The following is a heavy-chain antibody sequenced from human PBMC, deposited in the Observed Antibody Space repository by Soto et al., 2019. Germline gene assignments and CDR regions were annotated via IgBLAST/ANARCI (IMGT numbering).Heavy chain of an antibody. CDR1: GFSLSTSGMC. CDR3: ARANDCITMVRGRDYYMDV. Sequence: SGPTLVKPTQTLTLTCTFSGFSLSTSGMCVSWIRQPPGKALEWLARIDWDDDKYYSTSLKTRLTISKDTSKNQVVLTMTNMDPVETATYYCARANDCITMVRGRDYYMDVWGKGTTVTVSS. J-gene: IGHJ6*03. D-gene: IGHD3-10*01. CDR2: IDWDDDK. V-gene: IGHV2-70*11.